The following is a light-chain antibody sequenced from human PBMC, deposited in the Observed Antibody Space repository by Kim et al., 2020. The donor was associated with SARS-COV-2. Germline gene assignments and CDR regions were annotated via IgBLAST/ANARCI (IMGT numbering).Light chain of an antibody. CDR3: QSYDSNNHWV. V-gene: IGLV6-57*01. CDR1: SGSIATND. J-gene: IGLJ3*02. CDR2: EDK. Sequence: KTVNIACTRSSGSIATNDVQWDQQRPGRSPTTVIYEDKKRTSGVPDRFSGSVDSSSNSASLTISGLKTEDEADYYCQSYDSNNHWVFGGGTQLTVL.